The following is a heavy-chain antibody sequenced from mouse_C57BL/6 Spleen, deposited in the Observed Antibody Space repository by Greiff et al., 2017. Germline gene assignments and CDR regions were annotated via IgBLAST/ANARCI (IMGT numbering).Heavy chain of an antibody. CDR3: ARKPNYDYDEGFAY. J-gene: IGHJ3*01. Sequence: VQRVESGPGLVQPSQSLSITCTVSGFSLTSYGVHWVRQSPGKGLEWLGVIWSGGSTDYNAAFISRLSISKDNSKSQVFFKMNSLQADDTAIYYCARKPNYDYDEGFAYWGQGTLVTVSA. V-gene: IGHV2-2*01. CDR2: IWSGGST. CDR1: GFSLTSYG. D-gene: IGHD2-4*01.